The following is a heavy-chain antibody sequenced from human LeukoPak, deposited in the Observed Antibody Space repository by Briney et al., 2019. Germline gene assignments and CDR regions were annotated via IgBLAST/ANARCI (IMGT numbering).Heavy chain of an antibody. V-gene: IGHV3-21*01. Sequence: PGGSLRLSCAASGFTFSSYSMNWVRQAPGKGLEWVSSISSSSSYIYYADSVKGRFTISRDNAKNTLYLQMNSLRAEDTAVYYCARSPDGGVIVFGGQGTLVTVSS. D-gene: IGHD3-16*02. J-gene: IGHJ4*02. CDR3: ARSPDGGVIVF. CDR1: GFTFSSYS. CDR2: ISSSSSYI.